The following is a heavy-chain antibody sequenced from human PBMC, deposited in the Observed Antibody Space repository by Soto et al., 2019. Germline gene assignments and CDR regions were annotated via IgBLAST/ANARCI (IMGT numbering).Heavy chain of an antibody. CDR2: IYHSGST. V-gene: IGHV4-4*02. CDR1: GGSISSNYW. CDR3: ARGDSSGWYLDY. D-gene: IGHD6-19*01. J-gene: IGHJ4*02. Sequence: QVQLQESGPGLVKPSGTLSLTCAVSGGSISSNYWWSWVRQPPGKGLEWIGEIYHSGSTSYNPSLKSRVTISLDKSKNQFSLKVNSVTAAATAVYYCARGDSSGWYLDYWGQGTLVTVSS.